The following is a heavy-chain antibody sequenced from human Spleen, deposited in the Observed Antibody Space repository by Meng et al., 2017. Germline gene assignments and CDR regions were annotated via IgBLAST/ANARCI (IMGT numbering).Heavy chain of an antibody. CDR1: GFTFSTYA. V-gene: IGHV3-21*01. Sequence: EVQLLESGGGLVQPGGSLRLSCAASGFTFSTYAMSWVRLAPGKGLEWVSSISRDSVYIYYADSVKGRFTISRDNAKNSLYLQMNSLRAEDTGIYYCARDGSSWSRDYWGQGTLVTVSS. CDR3: ARDGSSWSRDY. J-gene: IGHJ4*02. D-gene: IGHD6-13*01. CDR2: ISRDSVYI.